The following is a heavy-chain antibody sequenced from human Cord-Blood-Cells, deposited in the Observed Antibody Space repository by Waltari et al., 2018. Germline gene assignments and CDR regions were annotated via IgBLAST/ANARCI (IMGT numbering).Heavy chain of an antibody. Sequence: QLQLQESGPGLVKPSETLSLTCSVSAGSLRSISSSWAWTRQPPGKGLEWIGGIYYSGSTYYNPSLKSRVTISVDTSKNQFSLKLSSVTAADTAVYYCARHRAGLWPTWGQGTLVTVSS. V-gene: IGHV4-39*01. D-gene: IGHD5-18*01. CDR2: IYYSGST. CDR1: AGSLRSISSS. J-gene: IGHJ4*02. CDR3: ARHRAGLWPT.